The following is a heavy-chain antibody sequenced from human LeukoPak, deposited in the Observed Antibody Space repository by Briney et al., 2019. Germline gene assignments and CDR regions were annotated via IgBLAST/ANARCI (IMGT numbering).Heavy chain of an antibody. CDR2: ISAYNDNT. CDR3: VRLVRIAVAGTGGTY. CDR1: GYTFSSYG. V-gene: IGHV1-18*03. D-gene: IGHD6-19*01. J-gene: IGHJ4*02. Sequence: GASVKVSCKASGYTFSSYGISWVRQAPGQGLEWMGWISAYNDNTHYAQKFRGRVTITSDRSVSTAYMELSSLRSEDMVVYSCVRLVRIAVAGTGGTYWGQGTLVTVSS.